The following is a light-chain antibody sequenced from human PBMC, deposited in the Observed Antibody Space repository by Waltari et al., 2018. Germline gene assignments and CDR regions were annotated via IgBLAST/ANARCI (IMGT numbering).Light chain of an antibody. CDR2: PTS. CDR3: QKYNSVPYT. V-gene: IGKV1-27*01. CDR1: KDIHNS. J-gene: IGKJ2*01. Sequence: DIQVTQSPSSLSASVGYRVTITCRASKDIHNSLACYPQIPRKVANLLISPTSTLQSAVPSRFSGSGSETDFTLTIGSLQPEDVATYHCQKYNSVPYTFGQGTKLEIK.